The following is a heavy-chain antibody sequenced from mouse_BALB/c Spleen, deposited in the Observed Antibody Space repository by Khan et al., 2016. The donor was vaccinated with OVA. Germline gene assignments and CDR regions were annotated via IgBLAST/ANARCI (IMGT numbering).Heavy chain of an antibody. D-gene: IGHD1-1*01. CDR2: ILPGSGSN. CDR3: ARGNYYGSSSWFGY. J-gene: IGHJ3*01. Sequence: QVRLQQSGAELMKPGASVKISCKATGYTFSSYWIEWVKQRPGHGLEWIGEILPGSGSNNYNEKFKGKATFTADTSSNTAYMQLSSLTSEDSAVYCCARGNYYGSSSWFGYWGQGTLVTVS. CDR1: GYTFSSYW. V-gene: IGHV1-9*01.